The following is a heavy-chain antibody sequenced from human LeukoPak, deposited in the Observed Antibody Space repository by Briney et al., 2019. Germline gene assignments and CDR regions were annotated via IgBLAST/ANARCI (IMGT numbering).Heavy chain of an antibody. J-gene: IGHJ5*02. CDR2: IIPIFGMA. V-gene: IGHV1-69*05. CDR3: ARGPLHVALSSGYLKWLDP. D-gene: IGHD3-22*01. Sequence: SVKVSCKASGSSFRSSTFAWVRQAPGRGLEWMGGIIPIFGMANYALEFQGRATITTDESTSTVYMELSSLRSEDTAMYYCARGPLHVALSSGYLKWLDPWGQGSLVTVSS. CDR1: GSSFRSST.